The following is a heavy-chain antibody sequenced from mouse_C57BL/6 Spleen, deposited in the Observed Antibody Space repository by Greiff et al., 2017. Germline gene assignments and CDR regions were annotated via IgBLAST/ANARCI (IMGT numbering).Heavy chain of an antibody. D-gene: IGHD2-4*01. CDR1: GYAFSSSW. V-gene: IGHV1-82*01. J-gene: IGHJ1*03. Sequence: QVQLKQSGPELVKPGASVKISCKASGYAFSSSWMNWVKQRPGKGLEWIGRIYPGDGDTNYNGKFKGKATLTADNSSSTAYMQLISLTSEDSAVYFCARGYYDYASPGYFDVWGTGTTVTVSS. CDR2: IYPGDGDT. CDR3: ARGYYDYASPGYFDV.